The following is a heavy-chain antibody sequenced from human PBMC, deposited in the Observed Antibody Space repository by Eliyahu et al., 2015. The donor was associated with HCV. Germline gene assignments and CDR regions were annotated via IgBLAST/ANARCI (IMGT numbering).Heavy chain of an antibody. D-gene: IGHD6-19*01. CDR2: IYHRGST. CDR1: XASISXYY. Sequence: QVQLQESGPGLVKPSETLSLTCTVSXASISXYYWSWIRQPPGKGLEWXGYIYHRGSTNYXPXLKSRVTISVDTSKNQXSLKLSSVTAADTAVYYXASGGGGIAVAGTGGWFDPWGQGTLVTVSS. CDR3: ASGGGGIAVAGTGGWFDP. V-gene: IGHV4-59*01. J-gene: IGHJ5*02.